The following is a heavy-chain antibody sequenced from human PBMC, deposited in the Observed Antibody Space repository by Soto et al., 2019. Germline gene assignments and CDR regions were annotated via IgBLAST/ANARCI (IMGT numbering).Heavy chain of an antibody. J-gene: IGHJ5*02. CDR3: ARGEQLASYNWFDP. CDR1: GGSISSGDYY. CDR2: IYYSGST. Sequence: SETLSLTCTVSGGSISSGDYYWSWIRQPPGKGLEWIGYIYYSGSTYYNPSLKSRVTISVDTSKNQFSLKLSSVTAADTAVYYCARGEQLASYNWFDPWGQGTLVTVS. D-gene: IGHD6-6*01. V-gene: IGHV4-30-4*01.